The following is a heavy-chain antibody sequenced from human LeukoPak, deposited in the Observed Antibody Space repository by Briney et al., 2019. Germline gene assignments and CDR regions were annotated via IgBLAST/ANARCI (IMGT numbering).Heavy chain of an antibody. Sequence: SETLSLTCTASGDSMTTTSHFWDWIRQPPGKGLEWIGSIYYGGTTYYNPSLKGRVTISVDTSKNQFSLKLTSVNAADTAVYYCARETGSGYGLDYWSQGTLVTVSS. D-gene: IGHD3-22*01. J-gene: IGHJ4*02. V-gene: IGHV4-39*07. CDR2: IYYGGTT. CDR3: ARETGSGYGLDY. CDR1: GDSMTTTSHF.